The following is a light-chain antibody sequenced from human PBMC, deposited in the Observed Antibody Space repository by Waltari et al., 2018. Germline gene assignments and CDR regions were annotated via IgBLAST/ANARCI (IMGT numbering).Light chain of an antibody. CDR2: GAS. J-gene: IGKJ1*01. V-gene: IGKV3-20*01. CDR3: QHYVRLPAT. Sequence: ETVLPQSPGTLSLSPGERATLSCRASQSVSRTLAWYQQKPGQAPKLLIYGASIRATGIPDRFAGSGSGTDFSLTISSLEPEDFAIYFCQHYVRLPATFGQGTKVEIK. CDR1: QSVSRT.